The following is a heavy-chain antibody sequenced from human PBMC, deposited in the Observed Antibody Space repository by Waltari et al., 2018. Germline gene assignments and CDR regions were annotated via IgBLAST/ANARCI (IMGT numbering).Heavy chain of an antibody. CDR3: ASYGRERLDAFDI. CDR1: GGSFSGYY. Sequence: QVQLQQWGAGLLKPSETLSLTCAVYGGSFSGYYWSWIRQPPGKGLEWIGEINHSGSTNYNPSLKSRVTISVDTSKNQFSLKLSSVTAADTAVYYCASYGRERLDAFDIWGQGTMVTVSS. CDR2: INHSGST. V-gene: IGHV4-34*01. D-gene: IGHD1-1*01. J-gene: IGHJ3*02.